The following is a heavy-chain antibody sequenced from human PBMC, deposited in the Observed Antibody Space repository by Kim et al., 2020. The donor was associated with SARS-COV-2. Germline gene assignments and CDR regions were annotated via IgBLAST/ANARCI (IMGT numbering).Heavy chain of an antibody. J-gene: IGHJ6*02. CDR3: AILRLGELSLTLYYGIDV. Sequence: GRFTISRDNAKNTLYLQMNSLRAEDTAWYYCAILRLGELSLTLYYGIDVWGQGTTVTVSS. D-gene: IGHD3-16*02. V-gene: IGHV3-30*03.